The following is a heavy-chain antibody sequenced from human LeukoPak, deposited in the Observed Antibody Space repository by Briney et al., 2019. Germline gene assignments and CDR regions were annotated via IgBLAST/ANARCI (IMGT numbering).Heavy chain of an antibody. CDR3: AKDRGSGWYRVDY. CDR1: GFTFSNAW. CDR2: IKSKTDGGTT. J-gene: IGHJ4*02. V-gene: IGHV3-15*01. D-gene: IGHD6-19*01. Sequence: GGSLRLSCAASGFTFSNAWMSWVRQAPGKGLEWVGRIKSKTDGGTTDYAAPVKGRFTISRDDSKNTLYLQMNSLRAEDTAVYYCAKDRGSGWYRVDYWGQGTLVTVSS.